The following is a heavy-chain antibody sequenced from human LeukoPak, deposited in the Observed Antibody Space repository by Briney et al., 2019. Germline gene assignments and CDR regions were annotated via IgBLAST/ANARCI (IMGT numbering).Heavy chain of an antibody. CDR2: ISGSGDST. CDR3: AKGVWRAFDI. V-gene: IGHV3-23*01. CDR1: GFTFSSNA. Sequence: PGGSLILSCAASGFTFSSNAMSWVRQAPGKGLEWVSAISGSGDSTYYADSVKGRFTISRDNSKNTPYLQMNSLRAEDTAVYYCAKGVWRAFDIWGQGTMVTVSS. J-gene: IGHJ3*02.